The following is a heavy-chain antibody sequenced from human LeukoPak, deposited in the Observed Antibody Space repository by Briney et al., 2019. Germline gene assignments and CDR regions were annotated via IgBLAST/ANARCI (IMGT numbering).Heavy chain of an antibody. D-gene: IGHD6-19*01. CDR1: GFSFNIYA. Sequence: GGSLRLSCVASGFSFNIYAMNWVRQAPGKGLEWISAISSSGGTAYYADSVKGRFTISRDNSKNTMYLQMSSLRAEDTAVYYCAKAHIGFKARIAVAAVLDYWGQGSLVTVSS. J-gene: IGHJ4*02. CDR2: ISSSGGTA. V-gene: IGHV3-23*01. CDR3: AKAHIGFKARIAVAAVLDY.